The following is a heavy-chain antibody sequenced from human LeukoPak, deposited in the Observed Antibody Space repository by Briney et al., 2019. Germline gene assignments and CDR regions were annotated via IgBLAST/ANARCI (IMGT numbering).Heavy chain of an antibody. Sequence: GGSLRLSCAASGFTFSSYAMSWVRQAPGKGLEWVSDISGGGDSAQSADSVKGRITISRDNSKNTLYLQMNSLRAEDTAVYYCAKDRASSGSYGLDVWGQGTTVTVSS. J-gene: IGHJ6*02. V-gene: IGHV3-23*01. CDR1: GFTFSSYA. CDR2: ISGGGDSA. D-gene: IGHD6-19*01. CDR3: AKDRASSGSYGLDV.